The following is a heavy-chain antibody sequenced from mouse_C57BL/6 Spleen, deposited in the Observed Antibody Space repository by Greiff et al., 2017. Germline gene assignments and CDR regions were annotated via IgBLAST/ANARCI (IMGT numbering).Heavy chain of an antibody. V-gene: IGHV3-6*01. CDR3: ARRTVVATYWYFDV. J-gene: IGHJ1*03. CDR1: GYSITSGYY. D-gene: IGHD1-1*01. Sequence: EVKLQESGPGLVKPSQSLSLTCSVTGYSITSGYYWNWIRQFPGNKLEWMGYISYVGSNNYNPSLKNRISITRDTSKNQFFLKLNSVTTEDTATYYCARRTVVATYWYFDVWGTGTTVTVSS. CDR2: ISYVGSN.